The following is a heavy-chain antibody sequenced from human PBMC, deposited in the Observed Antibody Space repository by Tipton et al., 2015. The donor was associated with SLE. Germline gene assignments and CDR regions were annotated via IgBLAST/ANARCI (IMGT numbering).Heavy chain of an antibody. D-gene: IGHD1-26*01. CDR1: GFTFSSYW. Sequence: GSLRLSCAASGFTFSSYWMSWVRQAPGKGLEWVANIKQDGSERYYVDSVKGRLTISRDNAKNSLFLQMNSLRTEDTAFYYCAKGYSGSHSYFDFWGQGTLVTVSS. CDR2: IKQDGSER. CDR3: AKGYSGSHSYFDF. V-gene: IGHV3-7*03. J-gene: IGHJ4*02.